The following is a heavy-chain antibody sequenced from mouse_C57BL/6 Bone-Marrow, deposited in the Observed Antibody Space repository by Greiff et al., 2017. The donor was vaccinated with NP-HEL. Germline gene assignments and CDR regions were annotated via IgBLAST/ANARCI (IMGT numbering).Heavy chain of an antibody. V-gene: IGHV7-3*01. J-gene: IGHJ1*03. CDR3: ARFYYYGSSHWYFDV. Sequence: EVHLVESGGGLVQPGGSLSLSCAASGFTFTDYYMSWVRQPPGKALEWLGFIRNKANGYTTEYSASVKGRFTISRDNSQSILYLQMNALRAEDSATYYCARFYYYGSSHWYFDVWGTGTTVTVSS. D-gene: IGHD1-1*01. CDR2: IRNKANGYTT. CDR1: GFTFTDYY.